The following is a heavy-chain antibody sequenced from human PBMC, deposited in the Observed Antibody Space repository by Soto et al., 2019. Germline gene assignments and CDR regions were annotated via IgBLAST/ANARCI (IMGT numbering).Heavy chain of an antibody. CDR1: GFMFGSYW. CDR3: ARVRANDYEIDY. J-gene: IGHJ4*02. V-gene: IGHV3-7*03. D-gene: IGHD4-17*01. CDR2: IKRDGSEK. Sequence: ESLKISFAASGFMFGSYWMTWVRHAPGKGLQWVANIKRDGSEKYYVDSVKGRFTISRDNADNLVFLDMNSLRVDDTATYYCARVRANDYEIDYWGQGALVTVS.